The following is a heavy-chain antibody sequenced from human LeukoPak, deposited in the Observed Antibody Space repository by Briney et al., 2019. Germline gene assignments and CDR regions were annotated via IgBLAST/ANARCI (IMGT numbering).Heavy chain of an antibody. CDR2: INPNSGGT. V-gene: IGHV1-2*02. CDR3: ARDTAGHNWFDP. D-gene: IGHD2-21*02. CDR1: GYTFTGYY. J-gene: IGHJ5*02. Sequence: ASVKVSCKASGYTFTGYYLHWVRQAPGQGLEWMGWINPNSGGTNYAQKSQGRVTMTRDTSISTAYMELSRLRPEDTAVYYCARDTAGHNWFDPWGQGTLVTVSS.